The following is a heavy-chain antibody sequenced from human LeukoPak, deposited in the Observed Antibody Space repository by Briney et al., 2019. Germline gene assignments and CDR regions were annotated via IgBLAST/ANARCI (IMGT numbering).Heavy chain of an antibody. CDR3: AKDLGESSSSDY. CDR2: ISGSGGST. Sequence: PGGCLRLSCAASGFTFSSYAMSWVRQAPGKGLEWVSAISGSGGSTYYADSVKGRFTISRDNSKNTLYLQMNSLRAEDTAVYYCAKDLGESSSSDYWGQGTLVTVSS. D-gene: IGHD6-6*01. V-gene: IGHV3-23*01. CDR1: GFTFSSYA. J-gene: IGHJ4*02.